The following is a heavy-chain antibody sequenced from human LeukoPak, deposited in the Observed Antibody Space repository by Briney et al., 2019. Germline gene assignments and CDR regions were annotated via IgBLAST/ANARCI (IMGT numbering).Heavy chain of an antibody. CDR3: ARGRGEDFWSGYYRKHFDY. D-gene: IGHD3-3*01. Sequence: PSETLSLTCAVYGGPFSGYYWSWIRQPPGKGLEWIGEINHSGSTNYNPSLKSRVTISVDTSKNQFSLKLSSVTAADTAVYYCARGRGEDFWSGYYRKHFDYWGQGTLVTVSS. CDR1: GGPFSGYY. V-gene: IGHV4-34*01. CDR2: INHSGST. J-gene: IGHJ4*02.